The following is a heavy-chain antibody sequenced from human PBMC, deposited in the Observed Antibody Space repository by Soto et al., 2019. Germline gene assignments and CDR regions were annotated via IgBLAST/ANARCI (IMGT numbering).Heavy chain of an antibody. CDR2: IYYSGST. D-gene: IGHD3-10*01. J-gene: IGHJ4*02. V-gene: IGHV4-31*03. CDR3: ARGQDYGSGSYYPFFDY. CDR1: GGSISSGGYC. Sequence: TLSLTCTVSGGSISSGGYCWSWIRQHPGKGLEWIGYIYYSGSTYYNPSLKSRVTISVDTSKNQFSLKLSSVTAADTAVYYCARGQDYGSGSYYPFFDYWGQGTLDTVSS.